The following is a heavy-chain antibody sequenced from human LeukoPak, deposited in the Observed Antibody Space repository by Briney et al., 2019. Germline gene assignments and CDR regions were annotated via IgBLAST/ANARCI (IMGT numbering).Heavy chain of an antibody. CDR3: ARVRYGSGSYYFDN. Sequence: SETLSLTCTVSGGSVSNASYYWSWIRQPPGKGLDWIGYVYYSGSTNYSPSLQSRVTVSVDTSKNQFSLKLTSVTATDTAVYYCARVRYGSGSYYFDNWGQGTLVTVSS. J-gene: IGHJ4*02. V-gene: IGHV4-61*01. CDR2: VYYSGST. CDR1: GGSVSNASYY. D-gene: IGHD3-10*01.